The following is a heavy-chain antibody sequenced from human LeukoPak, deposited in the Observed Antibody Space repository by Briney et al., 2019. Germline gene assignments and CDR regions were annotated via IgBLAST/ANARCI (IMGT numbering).Heavy chain of an antibody. CDR1: GFTFSSYW. D-gene: IGHD6-25*01. CDR3: ARFAAGGSYYYYMDV. Sequence: GGSLRLSCTASGFTFSSYWMSWVRQAPGKGLEWVANIKEDGSEKNYVESVKGRFTISRDNAKNSLYLQMNSLRADDTAVYYCARFAAGGSYYYYMDVWGKGTTVTVSS. V-gene: IGHV3-7*01. CDR2: IKEDGSEK. J-gene: IGHJ6*03.